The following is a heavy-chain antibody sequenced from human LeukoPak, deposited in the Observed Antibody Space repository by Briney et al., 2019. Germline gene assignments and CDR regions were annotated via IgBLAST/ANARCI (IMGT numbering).Heavy chain of an antibody. J-gene: IGHJ4*02. V-gene: IGHV1-18*04. D-gene: IGHD3-16*01. CDR2: ISSYNGNT. CDR1: GFSLSNYY. Sequence: ASVKVSCKAFGFSLSNYYMHWVRQAPGQGLEWMGWISSYNGNTNYEQKLQGRVTMTTDTSTSTAYMELRSLRSDDTAVYYCARDRGLGPDDYWGQGTLVTVSS. CDR3: ARDRGLGPDDY.